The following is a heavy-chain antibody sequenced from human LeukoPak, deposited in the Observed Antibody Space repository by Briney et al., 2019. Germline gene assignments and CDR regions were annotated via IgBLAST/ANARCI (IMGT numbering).Heavy chain of an antibody. V-gene: IGHV3-30*03. CDR3: AREVRSWYYFDY. J-gene: IGHJ4*02. D-gene: IGHD6-13*01. CDR2: ISYDGSNK. CDR1: GFTFSSYG. Sequence: GGSLRLSCAASGFTFSSYGMHWVRQAPGKGLEWVAVISYDGSNKYYADSVKGRFTISRDNSKNTLYLQMNSLRAEDTAVYYCAREVRSWYYFDYWGQGTLVTLYS.